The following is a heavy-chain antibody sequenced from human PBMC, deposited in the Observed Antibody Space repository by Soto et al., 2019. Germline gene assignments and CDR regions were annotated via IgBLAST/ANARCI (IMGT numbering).Heavy chain of an antibody. CDR2: ISGSGGST. V-gene: IGHV3-23*01. D-gene: IGHD3-3*01. CDR3: AKDLLTRTFGVVISDY. Sequence: PGGSLRLSCAASGFTFSSYAMSWVRQAPGKGLEWVSAISGSGGSTYYADSVKGRFTISRDNSKNTLYLQMNSLRAEDTAVYYCAKDLLTRTFGVVISDYWGQGTLVTVSS. J-gene: IGHJ4*02. CDR1: GFTFSSYA.